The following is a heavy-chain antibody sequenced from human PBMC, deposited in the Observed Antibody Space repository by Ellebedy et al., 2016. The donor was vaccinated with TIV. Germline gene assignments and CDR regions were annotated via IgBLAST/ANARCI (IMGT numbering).Heavy chain of an antibody. V-gene: IGHV3-21*01. CDR2: ISSNSGNK. CDR1: GFTFSSYN. J-gene: IGHJ5*01. D-gene: IGHD1-26*01. Sequence: GESLKISCAASGFTFSSYNMNWVRQAPGKGLEWVSSISSNSGNKYCADSVEGRFTISSDNAKNSLFLQMNSLRAEETAVYYCARVVGGWYGFDFWGQGTLVTVSS. CDR3: ARVVGGWYGFDF.